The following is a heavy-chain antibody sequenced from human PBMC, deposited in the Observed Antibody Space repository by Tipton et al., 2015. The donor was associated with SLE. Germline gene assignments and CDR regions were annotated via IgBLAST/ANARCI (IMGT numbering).Heavy chain of an antibody. Sequence: SLRLSCAASGFTFSSHSMNWVRQAPGKGLEWISYISASTNTIYYADSVKGRFTISRDNVNNSLYLQMNSLRAEDTAVYYCARHGYPEERWLQYNLEYWGQGTLVTVSS. J-gene: IGHJ4*02. CDR3: ARHGYPEERWLQYNLEY. CDR2: ISASTNTI. V-gene: IGHV3-48*01. CDR1: GFTFSSHS. D-gene: IGHD5-24*01.